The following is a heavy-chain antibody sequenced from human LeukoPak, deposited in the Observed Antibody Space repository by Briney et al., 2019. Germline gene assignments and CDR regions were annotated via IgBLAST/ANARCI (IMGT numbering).Heavy chain of an antibody. CDR2: ISYDGSNK. J-gene: IGHJ4*02. CDR3: AKSDSGWPNYFDY. V-gene: IGHV3-30*18. D-gene: IGHD6-19*01. CDR1: GFTFSSYG. Sequence: GRSLRLSCAASGFTFSSYGMHWVRQAPGKGLEWVAVISYDGSNKYYADSVKGRFTISRDNSKNTLYLQMNSPRAEDTAVYYCAKSDSGWPNYFDYWGQGTLVTVSS.